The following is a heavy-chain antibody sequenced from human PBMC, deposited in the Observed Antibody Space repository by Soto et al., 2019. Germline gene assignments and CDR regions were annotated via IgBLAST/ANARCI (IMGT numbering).Heavy chain of an antibody. CDR1: GGSISSGGYY. CDR3: ARDSRYSSSSGPYYYYGMDV. D-gene: IGHD6-6*01. J-gene: IGHJ6*02. CDR2: IYYSGST. Sequence: QVQLQESGPGLVKPSQTLSLTCTVSGGSISSGGYYWSWIRQHPGKGLEWIGYIYYSGSTYYNPSLKSRVTIPVHISKTHFSLKRSSVTAADTAVYYCARDSRYSSSSGPYYYYGMDVWGQGTTVTVSS. V-gene: IGHV4-31*03.